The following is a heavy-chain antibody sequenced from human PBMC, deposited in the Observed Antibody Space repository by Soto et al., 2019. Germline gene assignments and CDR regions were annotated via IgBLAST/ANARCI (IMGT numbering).Heavy chain of an antibody. CDR1: GGSISSYY. D-gene: IGHD3-10*01. CDR2: IYYSGIT. CDR3: ARGKLWFGELLPYYYYGMDV. Sequence: SETLSLTCTVSGGSISSYYWSCIRQPPWKGLEWIGYIYYSGITNYNPSLKSRVTISVDTSKNQFSLKLSSVTAADTAVYYCARGKLWFGELLPYYYYGMDVWGQGTTVTVSS. J-gene: IGHJ6*02. V-gene: IGHV4-59*01.